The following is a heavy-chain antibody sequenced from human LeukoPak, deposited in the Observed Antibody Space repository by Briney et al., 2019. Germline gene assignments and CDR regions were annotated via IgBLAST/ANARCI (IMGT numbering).Heavy chain of an antibody. Sequence: GGSLRLSCAASGFTFSSYAMHWVRQAPGKGLEWVAVISYDGSNKYYADSVKGRFTISRDNSKNTVYLQMNSLRGEDTAVYYCRDPFDYWGQGTLVTVSS. J-gene: IGHJ4*02. CDR3: RDPFDY. V-gene: IGHV3-30*04. CDR2: ISYDGSNK. CDR1: GFTFSSYA.